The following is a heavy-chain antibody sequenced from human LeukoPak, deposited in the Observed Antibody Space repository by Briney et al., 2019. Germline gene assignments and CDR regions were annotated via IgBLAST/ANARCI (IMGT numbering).Heavy chain of an antibody. V-gene: IGHV4-4*02. D-gene: IGHD2-2*01. CDR2: IYHSGST. CDR3: AREAVVPADYFDY. J-gene: IGHJ4*02. Sequence: SGTLSLTCAVSGGSISSSSWWSWVRQPPGKGLEWIGEIYHSGSTNYNPSLKSRVTISVDKSKNQFSLKLSSVTAADTAVYYCAREAVVPADYFDYWGQGTLVTVSS. CDR1: GGSISSSSW.